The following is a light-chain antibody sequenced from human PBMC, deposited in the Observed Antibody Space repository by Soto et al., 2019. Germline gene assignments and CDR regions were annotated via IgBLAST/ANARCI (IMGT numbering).Light chain of an antibody. CDR1: QTISAN. Sequence: EIVFTQSPATLSLSPGERATLSCRASQTISANLAWYQQRPGQAPRLIIYGASTRANGIPARFSGSGSGTEFTLTISSLHSEDFAAYYCQQYNNWHPLTFGGGTKVDIK. J-gene: IGKJ4*01. CDR3: QQYNNWHPLT. CDR2: GAS. V-gene: IGKV3-15*01.